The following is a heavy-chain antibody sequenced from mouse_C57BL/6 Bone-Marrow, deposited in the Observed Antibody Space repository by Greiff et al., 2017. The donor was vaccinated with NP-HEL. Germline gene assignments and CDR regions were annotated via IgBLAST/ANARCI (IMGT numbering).Heavy chain of an antibody. J-gene: IGHJ4*01. V-gene: IGHV1-54*01. CDR1: GYAFTNYL. D-gene: IGHD1-1*01. CDR3: ARDYYGSKRYYYAMDY. Sequence: VQLQQSGAELVRPGTSVKVSCKASGYAFTNYLIEWVKQRPGQGLEWIGVINPGSGGTTYTEKFKGKATLTADKSSSTAYMQLSSLTSEDSAVYFCARDYYGSKRYYYAMDYWGQGTSVTVSS. CDR2: INPGSGGT.